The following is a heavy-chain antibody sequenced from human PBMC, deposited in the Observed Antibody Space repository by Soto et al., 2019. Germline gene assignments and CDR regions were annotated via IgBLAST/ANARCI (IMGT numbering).Heavy chain of an antibody. CDR1: GFTFTSYA. Sequence: EVQVLESGGGLVQPGGSLRLSCAASGFTFTSYAISCVRQAPGKGLEWVSGISGSGARTYDADSVKGRFTTSRGNSKNSLHLQMNSLRAEDTAAYYWASDNRYSNSWSFDFWGQGSLVTVSS. D-gene: IGHD6-13*01. CDR2: ISGSGART. CDR3: ASDNRYSNSWSFDF. V-gene: IGHV3-23*01. J-gene: IGHJ4*02.